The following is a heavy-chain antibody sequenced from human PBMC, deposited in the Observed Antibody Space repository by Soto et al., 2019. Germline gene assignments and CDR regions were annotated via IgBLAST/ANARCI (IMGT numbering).Heavy chain of an antibody. CDR1: GGSISSSSYY. J-gene: IGHJ6*02. CDR3: ASPGVTMVRGVIITAYGMDV. Sequence: SETLSLTCTVSGGSISSSSYYWGWIRQPPGKGLEWIGSIYYSGSTYYNPSLKSRVTISVDTSKNQFSLKLSSVTAADTAVYYCASPGVTMVRGVIITAYGMDVWGQGTTVTVSS. V-gene: IGHV4-39*01. D-gene: IGHD3-10*01. CDR2: IYYSGST.